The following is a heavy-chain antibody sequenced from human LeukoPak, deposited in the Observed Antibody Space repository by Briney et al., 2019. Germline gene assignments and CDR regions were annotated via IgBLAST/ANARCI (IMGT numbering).Heavy chain of an antibody. Sequence: SETLSLTCTVSGGSIGSSSYYWGWIRQPPGKGLEWIGGIYYSGSTFYNPSLKSRVTISVDTSKNQFSLNLTSVTAADTAVYYCARRFDYWGQGTPVTVSS. CDR1: GGSIGSSSYY. CDR3: ARRFDY. J-gene: IGHJ4*02. CDR2: IYYSGST. V-gene: IGHV4-39*01.